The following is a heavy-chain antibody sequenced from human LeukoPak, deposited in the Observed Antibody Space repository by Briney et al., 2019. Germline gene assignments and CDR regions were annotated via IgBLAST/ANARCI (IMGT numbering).Heavy chain of an antibody. J-gene: IGHJ4*02. CDR3: ARAPGPGYSSGWFSSLGYYFDY. CDR2: ISAYSGNT. Sequence: ASVKVSCKASGYTFTSCGISWVRQAPGQGLEWMGWISAYSGNTNYAQKSQGRVTMTTDTSTSTAYMELRSLRSDDTAVYYCARAPGPGYSSGWFSSLGYYFDYWGQGTLVTVSS. V-gene: IGHV1-18*01. CDR1: GYTFTSCG. D-gene: IGHD6-19*01.